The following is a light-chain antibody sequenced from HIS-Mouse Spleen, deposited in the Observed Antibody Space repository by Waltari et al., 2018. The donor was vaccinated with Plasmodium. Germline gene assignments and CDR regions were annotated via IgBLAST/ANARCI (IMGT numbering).Light chain of an antibody. V-gene: IGKV3-15*01. CDR1: QSVRSN. Sequence: EIVMTQSPATLSVSPGERATPSCRASQSVRSNLAWYQQKPGQAPRLLIYGAATRATGIPARFSGSGSGTECTLTISSLQSEDFAVYYCQQYNNWSFTFGPGTKVDIK. CDR3: QQYNNWSFT. CDR2: GAA. J-gene: IGKJ3*01.